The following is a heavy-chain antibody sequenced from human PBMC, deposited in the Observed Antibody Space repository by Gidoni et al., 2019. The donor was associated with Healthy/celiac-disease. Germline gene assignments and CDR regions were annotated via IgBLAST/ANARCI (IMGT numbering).Heavy chain of an antibody. CDR2: ISYDGSNK. V-gene: IGHV3-30-3*01. CDR3: ARDLIRGVIIGGYYMDV. D-gene: IGHD3-10*01. Sequence: QVQLVESGGGVVQPGRSLRLSCEASGFTFSSYAMHWVRQAPGKGLEWVAVISYDGSNKYYADSVKGRFTISRDNSKNTLYLQMNSLRAEDTAVYYCARDLIRGVIIGGYYMDVWGKGTTVTVSS. CDR1: GFTFSSYA. J-gene: IGHJ6*03.